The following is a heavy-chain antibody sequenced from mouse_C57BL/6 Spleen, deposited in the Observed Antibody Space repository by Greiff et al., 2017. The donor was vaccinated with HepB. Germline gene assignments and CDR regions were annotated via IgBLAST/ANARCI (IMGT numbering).Heavy chain of an antibody. CDR1: GYTFTDYN. CDR3: ARYPSPGYAMDY. J-gene: IGHJ4*01. CDR2: INPNNGGT. V-gene: IGHV1-18*01. Sequence: EVQLQQSGPELVKPGASVKIPCKASGYTFTDYNMDWVKQSHGKSLEWIGDINPNNGGTIYNQKFKGKATLTVDKSSSTAYMELRSLTSEDTAVYYCARYPSPGYAMDYWGQGTSVTVSS.